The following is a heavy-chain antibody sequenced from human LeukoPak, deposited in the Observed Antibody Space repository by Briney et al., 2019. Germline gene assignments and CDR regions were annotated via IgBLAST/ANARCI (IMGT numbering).Heavy chain of an antibody. J-gene: IGHJ5*02. CDR2: INPNSGGT. CDR3: ARDYYGSGTNWFDP. D-gene: IGHD3-10*01. Sequence: ASVKVSCKASGYTFTGYYMHWVRQAPGQGLEWMGWINPNSGGTNYAQKFQGWVTMTRDTSISTAYMELSRLRSDDTAVYYCARDYYGSGTNWFDPWGQGTLVTVSS. V-gene: IGHV1-2*04. CDR1: GYTFTGYY.